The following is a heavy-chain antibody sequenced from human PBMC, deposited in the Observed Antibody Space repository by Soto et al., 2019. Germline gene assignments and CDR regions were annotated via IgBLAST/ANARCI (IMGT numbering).Heavy chain of an antibody. J-gene: IGHJ4*02. CDR3: AKDQGGPSTFGGVIGIFDY. D-gene: IGHD3-16*02. CDR1: GFTFDDYA. Sequence: GGSLRLSCAASGFTFDDYAMHWVRQAPGKGLEWVSGISWNSGSIGYADSVKGRFTISRDNAKNSLYLQMNSLRAEDTALYYCAKDQGGPSTFGGVIGIFDYWGQGTLVTVSS. V-gene: IGHV3-9*01. CDR2: ISWNSGSI.